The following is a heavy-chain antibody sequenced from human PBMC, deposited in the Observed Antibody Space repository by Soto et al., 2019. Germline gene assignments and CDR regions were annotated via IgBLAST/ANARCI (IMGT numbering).Heavy chain of an antibody. Sequence: EVQLVESGGGLVKPGGSLRLSCAASGFTFSNAWMSWVRQAPGKGLEWVGRIKSKTDGGTTDYAAPVKGRFTISRDDSKNTLYLQMNSLKTGDTAVYYCTTDGGGWNSLVPLDYWGQGTLVTVSS. V-gene: IGHV3-15*01. CDR3: TTDGGGWNSLVPLDY. J-gene: IGHJ4*02. CDR1: GFTFSNAW. D-gene: IGHD2-15*01. CDR2: IKSKTDGGTT.